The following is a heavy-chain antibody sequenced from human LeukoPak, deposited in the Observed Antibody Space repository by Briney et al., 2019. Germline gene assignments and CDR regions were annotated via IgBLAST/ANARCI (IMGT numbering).Heavy chain of an antibody. CDR1: GYTFTGYY. J-gene: IGHJ5*02. CDR2: INPNSGGT. Sequence: VASVKVSCKASGYTFTGYYMHWVRQAPGQGLEWMGWINPNSGGTNYAQKFQGRVTMTRDTSISTAYMELSRLRSDDTAVYYCARGYDFWSGYFNWFDPWGQGTLVTVSS. D-gene: IGHD3-3*01. CDR3: ARGYDFWSGYFNWFDP. V-gene: IGHV1-2*02.